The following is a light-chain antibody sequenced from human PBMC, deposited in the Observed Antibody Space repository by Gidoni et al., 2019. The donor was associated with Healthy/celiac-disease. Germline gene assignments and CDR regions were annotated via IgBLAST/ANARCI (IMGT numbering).Light chain of an antibody. CDR3: RKYNSGPLT. CDR1: QGISNY. V-gene: IGKV1-27*01. Sequence: DIQMTQSPSSLSASVGDRVTSTCRASQGISNYLAWYQQKPGTVPKHLLYAASTLLSGVPSRFSSSRAGTELSPTISSMQPEDVATYYYRKYNSGPLTFGGGTKVEIK. J-gene: IGKJ4*02. CDR2: AAS.